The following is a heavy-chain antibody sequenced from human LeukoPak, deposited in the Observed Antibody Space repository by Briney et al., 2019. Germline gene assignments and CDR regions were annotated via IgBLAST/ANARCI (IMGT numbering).Heavy chain of an antibody. CDR1: RFTFSNYG. V-gene: IGHV3-48*02. Sequence: GGSLRLSCAASRFTFSNYGVNWVRQAPGKGLEWVSYINSRSSTIYYADSVKGRFTISRDNARNSLFLQMNSLGDDDTAVYYCARASFQRWLQLGGDWGQGTLVTVSS. CDR2: INSRSSTI. J-gene: IGHJ4*02. CDR3: ARASFQRWLQLGGD. D-gene: IGHD5-24*01.